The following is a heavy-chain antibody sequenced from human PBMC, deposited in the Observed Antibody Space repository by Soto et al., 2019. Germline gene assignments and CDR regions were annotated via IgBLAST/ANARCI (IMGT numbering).Heavy chain of an antibody. J-gene: IGHJ4*02. V-gene: IGHV3-74*01. CDR1: GFTFSSYY. D-gene: IGHD4-17*01. CDR3: ARCFYGDPPALDY. CDR2: IKTDGSFS. Sequence: EVQLVESGGGLVQPGGSLRLSCAASGFTFSSYYMHWVRQAPRKGLVWISRIKTDGSFSSYADSVKGRFTISRDNARNTLFLQMNSLSDDDTAVYYCARCFYGDPPALDYWGQGTLVSVSS.